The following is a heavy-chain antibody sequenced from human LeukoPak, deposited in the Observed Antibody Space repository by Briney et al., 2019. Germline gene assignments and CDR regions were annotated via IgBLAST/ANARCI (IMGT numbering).Heavy chain of an antibody. CDR3: ARVDRGSYMVI. Sequence: PSETLSLTCSVSGRSISSYYWIWIRQPPGKGLPWIGYIYYIGSTNYHPSLKSRSTISVGTSNKQFSLKLSSVSASGAAVYFCARVDRGSYMVIWGQGTLVTVSS. J-gene: IGHJ4*02. CDR1: GRSISSYY. D-gene: IGHD4-23*01. V-gene: IGHV4-59*01. CDR2: IYYIGST.